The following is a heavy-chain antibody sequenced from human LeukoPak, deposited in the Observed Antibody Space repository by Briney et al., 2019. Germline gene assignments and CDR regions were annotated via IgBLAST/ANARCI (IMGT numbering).Heavy chain of an antibody. CDR1: GYAISSGYY. CDR3: AGYCSSTSCYRGEDY. CDR2: SYHSGST. V-gene: IGHV4-38-2*01. D-gene: IGHD2-2*01. Sequence: PSETLSLTCAVSGYAISSGYYLGGIRQPPGKGLEWIGSSYHSGSTYYNPSLKSRVTISVETSKNQFSLKLSSVPAADTAVYYCAGYCSSTSCYRGEDYWGQGTLVTVSS. J-gene: IGHJ4*02.